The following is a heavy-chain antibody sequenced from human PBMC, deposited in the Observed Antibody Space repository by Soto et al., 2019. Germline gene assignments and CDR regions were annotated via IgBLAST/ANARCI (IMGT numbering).Heavy chain of an antibody. CDR2: MNPNSGNT. J-gene: IGHJ4*02. CDR3: ARLDGDYDILTGYYEYDY. CDR1: GYTFTSYD. D-gene: IGHD3-9*01. Sequence: ASVKVSCKASGYTFTSYDINWVRQATGQGLEWMGWMNPNSGNTGYAQKFQGRVTMTRNTSISTAYMELSSLRSEDTAVYYCARLDGDYDILTGYYEYDYWGQGTLVT. V-gene: IGHV1-8*01.